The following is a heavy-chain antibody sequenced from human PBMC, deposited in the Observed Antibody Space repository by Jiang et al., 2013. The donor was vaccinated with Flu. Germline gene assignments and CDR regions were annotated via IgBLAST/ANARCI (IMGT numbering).Heavy chain of an antibody. V-gene: IGHV5-10-1*01. CDR3: ARLGYSSSREYNWFDP. J-gene: IGHJ5*02. CDR2: IDPSDSYT. D-gene: IGHD6-13*01. Sequence: IDPSDSYTNYSPSFQGHVTISADKSISTAYLQWSSLKASDTAMYYCARLGYSSSREYNWFDPWGQGTLVTVSS.